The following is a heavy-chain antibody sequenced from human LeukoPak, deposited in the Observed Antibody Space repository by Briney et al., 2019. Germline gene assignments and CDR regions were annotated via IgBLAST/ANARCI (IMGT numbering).Heavy chain of an antibody. V-gene: IGHV1-2*02. Sequence: ASVKVSCKASRYTFTGYYMHWVRQAPGQGLEWMGWINPNSGGTNYAQKFQGRVTMTRDTSISTAYMELSRLRSDDTAVYYCARVGVPAATPFFDYWGQGTLVTVSS. CDR2: INPNSGGT. CDR1: RYTFTGYY. D-gene: IGHD2-2*01. J-gene: IGHJ4*02. CDR3: ARVGVPAATPFFDY.